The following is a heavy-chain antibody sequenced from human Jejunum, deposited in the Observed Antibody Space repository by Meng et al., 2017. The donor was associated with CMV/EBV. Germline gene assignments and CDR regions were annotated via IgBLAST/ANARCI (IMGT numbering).Heavy chain of an antibody. Sequence: QVHLVQSGSESKQPGASVKVSCRPSGYTFTSYAINWVRQAPGQGPDWMGWIDPNTGNPTYDQGFTGRFVFSLDTSVSTAYLQINSLRADDTAVYYCARDSPLDGYSLLDYWGQGTLVTVSS. CDR3: ARDSPLDGYSLLDY. D-gene: IGHD5-24*01. V-gene: IGHV7-4-1*02. J-gene: IGHJ4*02. CDR2: IDPNTGNP. CDR1: GYTFTSYA.